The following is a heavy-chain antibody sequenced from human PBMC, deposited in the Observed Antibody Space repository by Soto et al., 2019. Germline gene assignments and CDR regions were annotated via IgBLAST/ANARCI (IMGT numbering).Heavy chain of an antibody. CDR2: IIPIHGTT. Sequence: QMEQSGAEVRKPGSSVKVSCKPSGGSLTSYPMAWVRQAPGQGFEWMGGIIPIHGTTEYAQKFQGRVPITADESTNRATLELPGLTSEDTAVYYCARGWGLVSWGQGTLVTVSS. V-gene: IGHV1-69*01. J-gene: IGHJ4*02. CDR3: ARGWGLVS. D-gene: IGHD3-16*01. CDR1: GGSLTSYP.